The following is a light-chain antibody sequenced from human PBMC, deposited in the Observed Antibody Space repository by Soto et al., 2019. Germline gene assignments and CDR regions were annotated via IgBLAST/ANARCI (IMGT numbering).Light chain of an antibody. CDR2: GAS. CDR1: QSVSNN. Sequence: EIVMTQSPATLSVSPGERATLSCRASQSVSNNLAWYQQKPVQAPRLLIYGASTRATGIPARFSGSGSGTDFTITISSLPSEDFAVYSCQQSNNWPPWTVGQGTKVEIK. CDR3: QQSNNWPPWT. V-gene: IGKV3-15*01. J-gene: IGKJ1*01.